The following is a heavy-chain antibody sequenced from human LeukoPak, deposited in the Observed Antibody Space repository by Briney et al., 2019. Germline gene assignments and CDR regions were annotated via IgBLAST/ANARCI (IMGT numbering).Heavy chain of an antibody. D-gene: IGHD5-18*01. J-gene: IGHJ4*02. CDR3: AREEGYSYGQTGYFDY. Sequence: GGSLRLSCAASGFTFSSCWMSWVRQAPGKGLEWVANIKQDGSEKYYVDSVKGRFTISRDNAKNSLYLQMNSLRAEDTAVYYCAREEGYSYGQTGYFDYWGQGTLVTVSS. V-gene: IGHV3-7*03. CDR2: IKQDGSEK. CDR1: GFTFSSCW.